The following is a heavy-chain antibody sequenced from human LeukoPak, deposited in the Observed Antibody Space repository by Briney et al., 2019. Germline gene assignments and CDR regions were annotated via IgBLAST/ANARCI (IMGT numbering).Heavy chain of an antibody. CDR2: ISYDGSNK. CDR3: ARDSGYCNSTGCYVHYFDY. J-gene: IGHJ4*02. CDR1: GFTFSSYA. Sequence: PGRSLRLSCAASGFTFSSYAMHWVRQAPGKGLEWVAVISYDGSNKYYADSVKGRFTISRDNSKNTLYLQMNSLRAEDTAVYYCARDSGYCNSTGCYVHYFDYWGQGTLVTVSS. D-gene: IGHD2-2*01. V-gene: IGHV3-30-3*01.